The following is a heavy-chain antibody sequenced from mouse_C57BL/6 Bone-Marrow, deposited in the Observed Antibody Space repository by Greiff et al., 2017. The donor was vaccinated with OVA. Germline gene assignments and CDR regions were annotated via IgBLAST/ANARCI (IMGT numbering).Heavy chain of an antibody. J-gene: IGHJ1*03. V-gene: IGHV5-4*01. CDR1: GFTFSSYA. Sequence: EVQGVESGGGLVKPGGSLKLSCAASGFTFSSYAMSWVRQTPEKRLEWVATISDGGSYTYYPDNVKGRFTISRDNAKNNLYLQMSHLKSEDTAMYYCARDGATGYWYFDVWGTGTTVTVSS. CDR3: ARDGATGYWYFDV. CDR2: ISDGGSYT. D-gene: IGHD3-1*01.